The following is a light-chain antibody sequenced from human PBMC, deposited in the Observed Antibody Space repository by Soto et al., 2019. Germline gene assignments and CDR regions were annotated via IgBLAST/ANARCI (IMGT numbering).Light chain of an antibody. J-gene: IGKJ3*01. CDR2: LGS. V-gene: IGKV2-28*01. CDR1: QSLLHSNGYNY. CDR3: MQALQTPRT. Sequence: DIVMTQSPLSLHVTPGEPASISCRSSQSLLHSNGYNYLDWYLQKPGQSPRLLIYLGSNRASGVPDRFSGSGSGTDFTLKISRVEAEDVGVYYCMQALQTPRTFGPGTKVDIK.